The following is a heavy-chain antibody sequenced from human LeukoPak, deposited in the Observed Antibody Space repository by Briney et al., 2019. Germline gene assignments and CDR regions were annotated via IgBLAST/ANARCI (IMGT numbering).Heavy chain of an antibody. J-gene: IGHJ6*02. D-gene: IGHD2-2*01. CDR2: INPNSGGT. CDR1: GYTFTGYY. CDR3: AGLYCSSTSCYYYYGMDV. V-gene: IGHV1-2*02. Sequence: ASVKVSCKASGYTFTGYYMHWVRQAPGQGLEWMGWINPNSGGTNYAQKFQGRVTMTRDTSISTAYMELSRLRSDDTAVYYCAGLYCSSTSCYYYYGMDVWGQGTTVTVSS.